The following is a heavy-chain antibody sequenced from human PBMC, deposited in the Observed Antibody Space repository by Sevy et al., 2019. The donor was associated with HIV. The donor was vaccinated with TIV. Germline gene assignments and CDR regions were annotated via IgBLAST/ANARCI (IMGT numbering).Heavy chain of an antibody. CDR1: GFNVSSNY. CDR2: IYSGTNT. J-gene: IGHJ6*02. CDR3: ARDRITYYYDSSGYYTSSYGMDV. D-gene: IGHD3-22*01. Sequence: GGSLRLSCAASGFNVSSNYMNWVRQAPGKGLEWVSVIYSGTNTYYADSVKGRFTISRDTSKNTLYLQMNSLRAEDTAVYYCARDRITYYYDSSGYYTSSYGMDVWGQGTTVTVSS. V-gene: IGHV3-53*01.